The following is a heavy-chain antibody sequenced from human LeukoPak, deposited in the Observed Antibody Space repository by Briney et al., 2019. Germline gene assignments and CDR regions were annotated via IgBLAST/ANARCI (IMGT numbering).Heavy chain of an antibody. V-gene: IGHV3-74*01. Sequence: GGSLRLSCAASGFTFSNYWMDWVRQAPGKGLVWVSRVNSDGTTTTYADSVKGRFTISRDNAKNTVYLQMNSLRAEDTAVYYCARDNYYESSGYVPPLDCWGQGTLVTVSS. CDR2: VNSDGTTT. CDR3: ARDNYYESSGYVPPLDC. D-gene: IGHD3-22*01. CDR1: GFTFSNYW. J-gene: IGHJ4*02.